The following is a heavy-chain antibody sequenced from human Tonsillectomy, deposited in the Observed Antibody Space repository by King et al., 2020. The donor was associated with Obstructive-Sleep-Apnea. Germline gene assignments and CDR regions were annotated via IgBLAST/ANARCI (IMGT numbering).Heavy chain of an antibody. J-gene: IGHJ5*02. CDR1: GYTFNTYG. CDR2: ISVDNGHT. CDR3: ARDVSSTITTRWFDP. D-gene: IGHD4-11*01. Sequence: QLVQSGAEVKKPGASVKVSCKASGYTFNTYGITWVRQAPGQGLEWMGWISVDNGHTKYAQNLQGRVTMTSDTSTSTAYMELRSLTSDDTAVYYCARDVSSTITTRWFDPWGQGTLVIVSS. V-gene: IGHV1-18*04.